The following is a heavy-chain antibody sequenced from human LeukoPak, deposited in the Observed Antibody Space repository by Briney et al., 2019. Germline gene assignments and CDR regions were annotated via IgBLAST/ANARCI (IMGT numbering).Heavy chain of an antibody. J-gene: IGHJ6*03. D-gene: IGHD3-3*01. CDR3: AREPLWSGYSYYYYYMDV. CDR1: GGSISSGGYY. V-gene: IGHV4-31*03. Sequence: PSQTLSLTCTVSGGSISSGGYYWSWIRQHPGKGLEWIGYIYYSGSTYYNPSLKSRVTMSVDTSKNQFSLKLSSVTAADTAVYYCAREPLWSGYSYYYYYMDVWGKGTTVTVSS. CDR2: IYYSGST.